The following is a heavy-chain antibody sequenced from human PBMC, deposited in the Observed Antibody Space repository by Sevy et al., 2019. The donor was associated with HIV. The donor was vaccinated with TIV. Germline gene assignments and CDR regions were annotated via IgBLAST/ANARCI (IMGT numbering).Heavy chain of an antibody. CDR3: TTDTGYCSSTSCSMEYFQH. J-gene: IGHJ1*01. Sequence: GGPLRLSCAASGFTFSNAWMSWVRQAPGKGLEWVGRIKSKTDGGTTDYAAPVKGRFAISRDDSKNTLYLQMNGQKTEDTAVYYCTTDTGYCSSTSCSMEYFQHWGQGTLVTVSS. D-gene: IGHD2-2*01. V-gene: IGHV3-15*01. CDR1: GFTFSNAW. CDR2: IKSKTDGGTT.